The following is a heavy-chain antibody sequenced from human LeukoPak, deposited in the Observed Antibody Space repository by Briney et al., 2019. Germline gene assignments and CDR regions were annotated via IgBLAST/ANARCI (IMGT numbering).Heavy chain of an antibody. CDR1: GGSISTYY. CDR3: ARDRGTAAAGPDFDY. V-gene: IGHV4-59*01. D-gene: IGHD6-13*01. CDR2: IYFTGRT. Sequence: SETLSLTCTVSGGSISTYYWSWIRLPPGKGLEWIAYIYFTGRTQYNPSLKSRVTISEDTSKNQFSLRLSSVTPADTAVYYCARDRGTAAAGPDFDYWGQGTLVTVSS. J-gene: IGHJ4*02.